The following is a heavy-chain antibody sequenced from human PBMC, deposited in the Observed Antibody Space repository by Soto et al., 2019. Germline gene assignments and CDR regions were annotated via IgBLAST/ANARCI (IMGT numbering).Heavy chain of an antibody. V-gene: IGHV3-23*01. J-gene: IGHJ5*02. Sequence: EVQLLESGGGLVQPGGSLRLSCAASGFTFSSYAMSWVRQAPGKGLEWVSAISGSGGSTYYADSVKGRFTISRDNSKNTRYLQMNSLRAEDTAVYYCAKAIGLELHLSWFDPWGQGTLVTVSS. D-gene: IGHD1-7*01. CDR2: ISGSGGST. CDR1: GFTFSSYA. CDR3: AKAIGLELHLSWFDP.